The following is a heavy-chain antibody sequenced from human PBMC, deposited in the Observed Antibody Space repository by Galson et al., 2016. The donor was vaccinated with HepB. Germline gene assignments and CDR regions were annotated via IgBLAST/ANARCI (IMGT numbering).Heavy chain of an antibody. CDR1: GFVFKSYA. Sequence: SLRLSCASSGFVFKSYAMSWVRQAPGKGLEWVSSLSVISGDSPKYTDSGKGRFIMSRDNSRDTLHLQMNGLQAEDTAVYYCAKLGTTVLTPVTFWGQGILVSVSS. CDR2: LSVISGDSP. V-gene: IGHV3-23*01. J-gene: IGHJ4*02. CDR3: AKLGTTVLTPVTF. D-gene: IGHD4-17*01.